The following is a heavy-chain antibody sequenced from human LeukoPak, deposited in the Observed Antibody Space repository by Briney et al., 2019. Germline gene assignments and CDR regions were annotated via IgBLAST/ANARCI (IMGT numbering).Heavy chain of an antibody. CDR2: ISAYNGNT. J-gene: IGHJ4*02. Sequence: GASVKVSCKASGYTFTSYGISWVRQAPGQGLEWMGWISAYNGNTNYAQKLQGRVTMTTDTSTSTVYMELSSLRSEDTAVYYCARDRGRTTFDYWGQGTLVTVSS. D-gene: IGHD1-1*01. CDR3: ARDRGRTTFDY. V-gene: IGHV1-18*01. CDR1: GYTFTSYG.